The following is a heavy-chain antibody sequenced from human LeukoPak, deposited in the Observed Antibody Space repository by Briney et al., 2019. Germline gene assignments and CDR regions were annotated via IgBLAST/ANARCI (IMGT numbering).Heavy chain of an antibody. J-gene: IGHJ4*02. CDR3: ARDEADNWNYPRPSH. CDR2: INPNSGGT. Sequence: ASVKVSCKASGYTFTSYDINWVRQATGQGLEWMGWINPNSGGTNYAQKFQGRVTMTRDTSISTAYMELSRLRSDDTAVYYCARDEADNWNYPRPSHWGQGTLVTVSS. V-gene: IGHV1-2*02. CDR1: GYTFTSYD. D-gene: IGHD1-7*01.